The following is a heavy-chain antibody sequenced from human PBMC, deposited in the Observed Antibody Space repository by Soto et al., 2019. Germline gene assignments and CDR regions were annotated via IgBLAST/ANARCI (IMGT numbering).Heavy chain of an antibody. CDR1: GFTFSRYG. D-gene: IGHD6-6*01. CDR3: AKEEQLVTGHFDY. CDR2: ISYDGSNK. Sequence: ESGGGVVQPGRSLRLSCAASGFTFSRYGMHWVRQAPGKGLEWVAVISYDGSNKYYADSVKGRFTISRDNSKNTLYLQMNSLRAEDTAVYYCAKEEQLVTGHFDYWGQGTLVTVSS. J-gene: IGHJ4*02. V-gene: IGHV3-30*18.